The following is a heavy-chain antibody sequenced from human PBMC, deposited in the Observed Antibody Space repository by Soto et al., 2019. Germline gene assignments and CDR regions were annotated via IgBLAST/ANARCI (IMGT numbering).Heavy chain of an antibody. CDR3: ARDLIAAAGIVRFDP. CDR1: GYTFTSYD. CDR2: MNPSGGST. J-gene: IGHJ5*02. D-gene: IGHD6-13*01. Sequence: ASVKVSCKASGYTFTSYDINWVRQATGQGLEWMGIMNPSGGSTSYAQKFQGRVTMTRDTSTSTVYMELSSLRSEDTAVYYCARDLIAAAGIVRFDPWGQGTLVTVSS. V-gene: IGHV1-8*01.